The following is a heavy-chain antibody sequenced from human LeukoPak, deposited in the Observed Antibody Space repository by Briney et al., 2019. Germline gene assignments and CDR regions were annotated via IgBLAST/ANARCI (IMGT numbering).Heavy chain of an antibody. D-gene: IGHD5-18*01. Sequence: SETLSLTCTVSGGSISSYYWSWLRQPAGKGLEWIGRIYTSGSTNYNPSLNSRVTMSVDTSKNQFSLKLSSVTAADTAVYYCARDYGYSYGYSFDYWGQGTLVTVSS. CDR1: GGSISSYY. V-gene: IGHV4-4*07. CDR3: ARDYGYSYGYSFDY. J-gene: IGHJ4*02. CDR2: IYTSGST.